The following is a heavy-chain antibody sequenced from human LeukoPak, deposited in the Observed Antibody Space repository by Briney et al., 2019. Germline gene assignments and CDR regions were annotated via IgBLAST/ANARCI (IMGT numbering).Heavy chain of an antibody. Sequence: SETLSLTCTVSGGSISSSSYYWGWIRQPPGKGLEGIGSIYYSGSTYYNPSLKSRVTISVDMSKNQFSLKLSSVTAADTAVYYCARRPRAAAGTGLFGYWGQGTLVTVSS. D-gene: IGHD6-13*01. V-gene: IGHV4-39*01. CDR3: ARRPRAAAGTGLFGY. CDR2: IYYSGST. J-gene: IGHJ4*02. CDR1: GGSISSSSYY.